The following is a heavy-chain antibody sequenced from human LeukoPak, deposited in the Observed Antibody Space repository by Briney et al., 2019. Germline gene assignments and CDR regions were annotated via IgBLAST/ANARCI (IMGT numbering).Heavy chain of an antibody. J-gene: IGHJ6*03. CDR1: GGSISSYY. Sequence: PSETLSLTCTVSGGSISSYYWSWIRQPAGKGLEWIGRIYTSGSTNYNPSLKSRVTMSVDTSKNQFSLKLSSVTAADTAVYYCAGDLYYYDSSGDYYYYYMDVWGKGTTVTVSS. V-gene: IGHV4-4*07. D-gene: IGHD3-22*01. CDR2: IYTSGST. CDR3: AGDLYYYDSSGDYYYYYMDV.